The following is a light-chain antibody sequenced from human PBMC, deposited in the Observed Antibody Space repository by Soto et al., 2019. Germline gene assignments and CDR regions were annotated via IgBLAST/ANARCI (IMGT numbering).Light chain of an antibody. V-gene: IGLV2-14*01. CDR1: SSDIGAYNY. J-gene: IGLJ7*01. CDR3: SSYTTTSTAV. Sequence: QSALTQPASVSGSPGQSITISCTVTSSDIGAYNYVSWYQQYPGKAPKLMIYEVSNRPSGVSNRFSGSKSGNTASLTISGLQAEDEADYYCSSYTTTSTAVFGGGTQLTVL. CDR2: EVS.